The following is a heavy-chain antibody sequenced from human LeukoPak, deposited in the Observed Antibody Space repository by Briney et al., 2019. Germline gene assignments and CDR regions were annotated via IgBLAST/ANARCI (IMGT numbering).Heavy chain of an antibody. CDR1: GGSISTYY. Sequence: SETLSLTCTVSGGSISTYYWSWIRQPPGKGLECIGYISYSGSTSYNPSLKSRVTMSLDTSKNQFSLKLSSVTAADTAVYYCARGPGGYSYGYYFDYWGQGALVTVSS. D-gene: IGHD5-18*01. CDR3: ARGPGGYSYGYYFDY. V-gene: IGHV4-59*01. J-gene: IGHJ4*02. CDR2: ISYSGST.